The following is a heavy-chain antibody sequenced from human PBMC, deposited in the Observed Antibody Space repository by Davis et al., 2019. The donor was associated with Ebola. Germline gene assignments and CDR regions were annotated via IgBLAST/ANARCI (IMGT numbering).Heavy chain of an antibody. Sequence: PSETLSLTCAVYGGSFSSFYWSWIRQPPGKGLEWIGEINHSGRSNNNPSLKSRVTISVDTSKNQFSLKLNSVTAADTAVYYCARGPTYGSGGYLNYWGQGTLVTVS. CDR1: GGSFSSFY. J-gene: IGHJ4*02. CDR3: ARGPTYGSGGYLNY. D-gene: IGHD3-10*01. V-gene: IGHV4-34*01. CDR2: INHSGRS.